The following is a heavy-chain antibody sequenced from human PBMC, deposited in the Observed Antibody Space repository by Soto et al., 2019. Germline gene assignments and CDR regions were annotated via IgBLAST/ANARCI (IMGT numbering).Heavy chain of an antibody. D-gene: IGHD6-19*01. J-gene: IGHJ4*01. V-gene: IGHV3-23*01. CDR1: GFTFSSYA. Sequence: GGSLRLSCTASGFTFSSYAMSWVRQAPGKGLEWVSAISGSGGSTYYAGSVKGRFTISRDNSKNTLYLQMNSLRAEETAVYYCVKYLGCGSRYYSYWGKGSLANVAS. CDR2: ISGSGGST. CDR3: VKYLGCGSRYYSY.